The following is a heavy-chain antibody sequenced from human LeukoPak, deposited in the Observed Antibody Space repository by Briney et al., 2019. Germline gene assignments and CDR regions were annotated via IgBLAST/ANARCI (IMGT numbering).Heavy chain of an antibody. CDR3: ARDWRTSSYIYYLDY. V-gene: IGHV3-21*01. CDR2: ISSSSTNI. Sequence: GGSLRLSCAASGFAFSSYNINWVRQAPGKGLEWVSSISSSSTNIYYADSVKGRFTISRDNAKNSLYLQMNSLRAEDTAVYYCARDWRTSSYIYYLDYWGQGTLVTVSA. J-gene: IGHJ4*02. CDR1: GFAFSSYN. D-gene: IGHD3-22*01.